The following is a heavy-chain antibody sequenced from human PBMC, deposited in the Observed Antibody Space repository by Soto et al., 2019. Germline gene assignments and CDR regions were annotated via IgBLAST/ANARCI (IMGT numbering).Heavy chain of an antibody. Sequence: EVQLLESGGGLVQPGGSLRLSCAASGFTFSSYAMSWVRQAPGKGLEWVSAISGGGGSTYYADSVKGRFTISKDHSKNTLYLQMNSLRAEDTAVYYCARDLGDYGDYYFDYWGQGTLVTVSS. D-gene: IGHD4-17*01. V-gene: IGHV3-23*01. CDR1: GFTFSSYA. J-gene: IGHJ4*02. CDR2: ISGGGGST. CDR3: ARDLGDYGDYYFDY.